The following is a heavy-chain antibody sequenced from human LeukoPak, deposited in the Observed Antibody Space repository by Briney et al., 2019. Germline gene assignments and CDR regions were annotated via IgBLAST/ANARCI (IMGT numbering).Heavy chain of an antibody. CDR1: GGSFSGYY. Sequence: SETLSLTCAVYGGSFSGYYWSWIRQPPGKGLEWIGEINHSGSTNYNPSLKSRVTISVDTSKNQFSLELSSVTAADTAVYYCARGRRGDYWGQGTLVTVSS. CDR3: ARGRRGDY. D-gene: IGHD3-10*01. V-gene: IGHV4-34*01. CDR2: INHSGST. J-gene: IGHJ4*02.